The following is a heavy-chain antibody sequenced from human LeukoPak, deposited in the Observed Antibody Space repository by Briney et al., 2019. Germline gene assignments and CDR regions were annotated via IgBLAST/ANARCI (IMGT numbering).Heavy chain of an antibody. V-gene: IGHV1-69*13. Sequence: SVKVSCKASGGTFSSYAISWVRQAPGQGLEWMGGIIPIFGTANYAQKFQGRVTITADESTSTAYMELSSLRSEDTAVYYCARDPPNPDSSGYYSTYYFDYWGQGTLVTVSS. D-gene: IGHD3-22*01. CDR3: ARDPPNPDSSGYYSTYYFDY. CDR2: IIPIFGTA. J-gene: IGHJ4*02. CDR1: GGTFSSYA.